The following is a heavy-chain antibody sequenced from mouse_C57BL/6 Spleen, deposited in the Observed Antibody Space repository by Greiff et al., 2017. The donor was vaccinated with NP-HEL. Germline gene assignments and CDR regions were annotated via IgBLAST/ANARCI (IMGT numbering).Heavy chain of an antibody. CDR2: IYPGDGDT. J-gene: IGHJ1*03. Sequence: VKLQQSGPELVKPGASVKISCKASGYAFSSSWMNWVKQRPGKGLEWIGRIYPGDGDTNYNGKFKGKATLTADKSSSTAYMQLSSLASEDSAVYFFARQGGYLDFDVWGTGTTVTVSS. V-gene: IGHV1-82*01. CDR3: ARQGGYLDFDV. CDR1: GYAFSSSW.